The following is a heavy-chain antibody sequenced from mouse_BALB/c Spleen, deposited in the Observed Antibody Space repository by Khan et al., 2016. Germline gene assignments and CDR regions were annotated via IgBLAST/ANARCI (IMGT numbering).Heavy chain of an antibody. CDR1: GCSFSSYG. CDR3: ARHIELGRFAY. V-gene: IGHV5-6*01. J-gene: IGHJ3*01. D-gene: IGHD1-3*01. Sequence: EVELVESGGDLVKPGGSLKLSCAASGCSFSSYGMSWVRQTPDKRLEWVATISSGGSYTYYPASVTGRFTISRDNAKNALYLQKNSLKSEDTSMYYCARHIELGRFAYWGQGTVVTVSA. CDR2: ISSGGSYT.